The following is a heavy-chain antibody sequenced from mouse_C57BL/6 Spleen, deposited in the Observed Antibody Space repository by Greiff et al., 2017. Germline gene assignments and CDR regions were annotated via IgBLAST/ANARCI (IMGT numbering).Heavy chain of an antibody. CDR1: GYTFTDYN. J-gene: IGHJ2*01. CDR2: INPNNGGT. CDR3: ASPRYAFFDY. Sequence: VQLQQSGPELVQPGASVKMSCKASGYTFTDYNMHWVKQSHGKSLEWIGYINPNNGGTSYHQKFKGKATLTVNKSSSTAYMELRSLTSEDSAVYYCASPRYAFFDYWGQGTTRTVSS. V-gene: IGHV1-22*01. D-gene: IGHD6-5*01.